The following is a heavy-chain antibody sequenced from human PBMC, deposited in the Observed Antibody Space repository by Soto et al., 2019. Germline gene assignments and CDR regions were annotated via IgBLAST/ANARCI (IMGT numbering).Heavy chain of an antibody. CDR1: GFTFSSYA. V-gene: IGHV3-30-3*01. D-gene: IGHD2-15*01. J-gene: IGHJ6*02. CDR2: ISYDGSNK. Sequence: GGSLRLSCAASGFTFSSYAMHWVRQAPGKGLEWVAVISYDGSNKYYADSVKGRFTISRDNSKNTLYLQMNSLRAEDTAVYYCARGIGYCSGGSCPFYGMDVWGQGTTVTVSS. CDR3: ARGIGYCSGGSCPFYGMDV.